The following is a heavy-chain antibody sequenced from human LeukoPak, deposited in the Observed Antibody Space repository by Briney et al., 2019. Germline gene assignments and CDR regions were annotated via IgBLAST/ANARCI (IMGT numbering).Heavy chain of an antibody. V-gene: IGHV3-23*01. D-gene: IGHD5-24*01. CDR2: ISGSGGST. CDR1: GFTFSSYA. CDR3: VFGRRWWPHDASDI. J-gene: IGHJ3*02. Sequence: GALRLSCAASGFTFSSYAMSWVRQAPGKGLEWVSAISGSGGSTYYADSVKGRFTISRDNSKNTLYLQMNSLRAEDTAVYYCVFGRRWWPHDASDIWGQGTMVTVSS.